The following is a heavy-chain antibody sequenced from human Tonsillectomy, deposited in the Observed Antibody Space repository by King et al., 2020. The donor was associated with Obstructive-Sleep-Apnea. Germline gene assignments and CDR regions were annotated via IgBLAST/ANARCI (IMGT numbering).Heavy chain of an antibody. CDR2: TYHGGST. J-gene: IGHJ6*02. CDR1: GYSISSGYY. Sequence: VQLQESGPGLVKPSETLSLTCTVSGYSISSGYYWGWIRQPRGKGLEWIGSTYHGGSTYYNPSLRSRVTISLDMSKNHFSLKLSSVTAADTAVYYCARAYTSGMPGMDVWGPGTTVTVSS. CDR3: ARAYTSGMPGMDV. D-gene: IGHD2-2*02. V-gene: IGHV4-38-2*02.